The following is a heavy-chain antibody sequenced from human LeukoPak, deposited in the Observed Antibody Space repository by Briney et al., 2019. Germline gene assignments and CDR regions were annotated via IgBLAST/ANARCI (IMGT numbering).Heavy chain of an antibody. CDR2: IIPVFGTA. CDR3: ARESEGGHAFDY. V-gene: IGHV1-69*13. J-gene: IGHJ4*02. CDR1: GGTFSSYA. D-gene: IGHD5-12*01. Sequence: SVKVSCKASGGTFSSYAISWVRQAPGQGLEWMGGIIPVFGTANYAQKFQGRVTITADESTSTAYMELSSLRSEDTAVYYCARESEGGHAFDYWGQGTLVTVSS.